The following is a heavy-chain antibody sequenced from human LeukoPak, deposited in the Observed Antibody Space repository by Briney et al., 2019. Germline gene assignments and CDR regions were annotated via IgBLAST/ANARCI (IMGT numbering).Heavy chain of an antibody. CDR3: AKDPRQLIAAADPDY. D-gene: IGHD6-13*01. Sequence: GGSLRLSCAASRFTFGDVWMGWVRQAPGKGLAWVANIRQDALEIHYADSVKGRFTISRDNARSSLYLQMHSLRAEDTAVYYCAKDPRQLIAAADPDYWGQGTLVTVSS. J-gene: IGHJ4*02. CDR2: IRQDALEI. V-gene: IGHV3-7*03. CDR1: RFTFGDVW.